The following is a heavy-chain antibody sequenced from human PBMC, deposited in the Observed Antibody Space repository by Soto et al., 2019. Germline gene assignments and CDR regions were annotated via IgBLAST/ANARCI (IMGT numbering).Heavy chain of an antibody. CDR2: IKSKSEGGTT. CDR3: ATGLYCTSTTCRIFDY. D-gene: IGHD2-2*01. CDR1: GFTFTNAW. V-gene: IGHV3-15*07. J-gene: IGHJ4*02. Sequence: DVQLVESGGGLVKPGGSLRLSCAASGFTFTNAWMNWVRQAPGKGLEWVAHIKSKSEGGTTDYAAPVKGRFTISRDDSKNTLYLQMNSLKTEDTAVYYCATGLYCTSTTCRIFDYWGQGTLVTVSS.